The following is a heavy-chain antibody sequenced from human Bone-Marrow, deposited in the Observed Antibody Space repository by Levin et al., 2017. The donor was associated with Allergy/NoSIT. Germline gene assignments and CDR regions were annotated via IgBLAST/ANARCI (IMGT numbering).Heavy chain of an antibody. Sequence: GGSLRLSCAASGFKFSNYPMHWVRHAPGKGLEWVALISNDGSKTYYADSVKGRFTISRDNSKSSLYLQMNSLKPEDTGVFFCARDFLEWETLLDGIVVTHWGQGTLVTVSS. V-gene: IGHV3-30*04. CDR1: GFKFSNYP. CDR2: ISNDGSKT. D-gene: IGHD1-26*01. J-gene: IGHJ4*02. CDR3: ARDFLEWETLLDGIVVTH.